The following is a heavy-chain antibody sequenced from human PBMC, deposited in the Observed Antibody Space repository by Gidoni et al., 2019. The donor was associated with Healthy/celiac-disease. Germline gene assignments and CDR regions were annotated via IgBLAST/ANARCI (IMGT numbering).Heavy chain of an antibody. J-gene: IGHJ4*02. CDR2: IWYDGSNK. CDR1: GFPFSSSG. D-gene: IGHD2-15*01. V-gene: IGHV3-33*01. CDR3: ARDAKPYCSGGSCYAGFDY. Sequence: QVQLVESGGGVVQPGRSLRLSCAASGFPFSSSGMHWVRQAPGKGREWVAVIWYDGSNKYYADSVKGRFTISRDNSKNTLYLQMNSLRAEDTAVYYCARDAKPYCSGGSCYAGFDYWGQGTLVTVSS.